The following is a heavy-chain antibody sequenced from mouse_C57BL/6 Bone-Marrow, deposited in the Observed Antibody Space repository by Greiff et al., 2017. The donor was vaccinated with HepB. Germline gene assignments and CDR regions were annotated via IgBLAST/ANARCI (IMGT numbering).Heavy chain of an antibody. CDR1: GFTFSDYG. V-gene: IGHV5-17*01. CDR3: ARGPYGSSYWYFDV. D-gene: IGHD1-1*01. Sequence: EVQLVESGGGLVKPGGSLNLSCAASGFTFSDYGMHWVRQAPEKGLEWVAYISSGSSTIYYADTVKGLFTISRDNAKNTLFLQMTSLRSEDTAMYYCARGPYGSSYWYFDVWGTGTTVTGSS. CDR2: ISSGSSTI. J-gene: IGHJ1*03.